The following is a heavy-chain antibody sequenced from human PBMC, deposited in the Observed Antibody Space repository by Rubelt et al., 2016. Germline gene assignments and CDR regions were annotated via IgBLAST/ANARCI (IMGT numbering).Heavy chain of an antibody. Sequence: QVQLVQSGAEVKKPGSSVKVSCKASGGTFSSYAISWVRQAPGQGLEWMGWINPNSGDTNYAQKFQGRVTMTRDTSISAAYMELGRLRSDDTAVYYCARGSSGWSPFWGQGTLVTVSS. V-gene: IGHV1-2*02. J-gene: IGHJ4*02. CDR3: ARGSSGWSPF. CDR2: INPNSGDT. CDR1: GGTFSSYA. D-gene: IGHD6-19*01.